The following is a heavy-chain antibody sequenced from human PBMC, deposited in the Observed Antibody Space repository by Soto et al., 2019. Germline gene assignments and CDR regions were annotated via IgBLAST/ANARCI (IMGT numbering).Heavy chain of an antibody. CDR3: ARGEEEPYFDY. CDR1: GGSFSGYY. CDR2: INHSGST. V-gene: IGHV4-34*01. D-gene: IGHD1-1*01. Sequence: SETLSLTCAVYGGSFSGYYWSWIRQPPGKGLEWIGEINHSGSTNYNPSLKSRVTISVDTSKNQFSLKLSSVTAADTAVYYCARGEEEPYFDYWGQGTLVTVSS. J-gene: IGHJ4*02.